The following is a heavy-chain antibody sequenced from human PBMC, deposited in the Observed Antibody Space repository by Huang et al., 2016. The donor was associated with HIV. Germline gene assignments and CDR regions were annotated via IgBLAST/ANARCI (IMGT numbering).Heavy chain of an antibody. CDR2: IYYRGNG. J-gene: IGHJ6*03. D-gene: IGHD4-17*01. CDR1: GGSISSSSYY. V-gene: IGHV4-39*01. Sequence: QLQLQESGPGLVKPSETMSLTCTVSGGSISSSSYYWGWSGQSPGKGLEWIGSIYYRGNGYYNPSLKSRVTMSVDRSSNQFSLKMHSVTAADTAVYYCASRTTVTTTSNYHYFYMDVWGKGTTVIVSS. CDR3: ASRTTVTTTSNYHYFYMDV.